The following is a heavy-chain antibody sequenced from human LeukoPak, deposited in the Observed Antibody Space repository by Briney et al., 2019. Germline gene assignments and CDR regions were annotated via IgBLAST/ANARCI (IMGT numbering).Heavy chain of an antibody. J-gene: IGHJ4*02. Sequence: GGSLRLSCAASGLTFDDYAMHWARHAPGKGLEGVSGISWNSGSIHYADSVKGRVTISRDNAKNSLYLQMNSLRAEDTALYYCAKGGSEYQLLSAFDYWGQGTLVTVSS. D-gene: IGHD2-2*01. CDR2: ISWNSGSI. V-gene: IGHV3-9*01. CDR1: GLTFDDYA. CDR3: AKGGSEYQLLSAFDY.